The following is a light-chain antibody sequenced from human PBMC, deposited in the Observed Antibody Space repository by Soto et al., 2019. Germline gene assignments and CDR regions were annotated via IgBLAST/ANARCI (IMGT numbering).Light chain of an antibody. V-gene: IGKV1-12*01. J-gene: IGKJ1*01. CDR2: AAS. CDR1: QVIGSW. CDR3: QQANSFPWT. Sequence: DIQMTQSPSYVSASVGDRVTITCRASQVIGSWLAWYQQKPGKAPKLLIYAASRLHSGVPSSFSGSGSGTDFTLTISSPQPEDSATYYCQQANSFPWTFGQGTKVEIK.